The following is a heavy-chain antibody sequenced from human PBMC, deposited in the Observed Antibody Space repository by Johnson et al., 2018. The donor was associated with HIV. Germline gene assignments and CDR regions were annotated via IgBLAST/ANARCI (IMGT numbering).Heavy chain of an antibody. J-gene: IGHJ3*02. V-gene: IGHV3-66*02. CDR1: GFTVSSNY. CDR3: ARDRPGQQLVRGGALDI. Sequence: VQLVETGGGLVQPGGSLRLSCAASGFTVSSNYMSWVRQAPGKGLEWVSVIYSGGSTYYADSVKGRFTISRDNSKNTLYLQMNSLRAEDTAVYYCARDRPGQQLVRGGALDIWGQGTMVTVSS. D-gene: IGHD6-13*01. CDR2: IYSGGST.